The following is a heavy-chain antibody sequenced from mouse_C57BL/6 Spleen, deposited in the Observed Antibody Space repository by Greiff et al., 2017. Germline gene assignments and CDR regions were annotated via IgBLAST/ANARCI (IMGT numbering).Heavy chain of an antibody. J-gene: IGHJ2*01. Sequence: QVQLQQPGAELVKPGASVKVSCKASGYTFTSYWMHWVKQRPGQGLEWIGRINPSDSDTNYKQKFKGKATLTVDESSSTAYLPLSSLTSEDSAVYYCALYYAEGLDYWGQGTTPAVSS. D-gene: IGHD2-1*01. CDR2: INPSDSDT. CDR3: ALYYAEGLDY. V-gene: IGHV1-74*01. CDR1: GYTFTSYW.